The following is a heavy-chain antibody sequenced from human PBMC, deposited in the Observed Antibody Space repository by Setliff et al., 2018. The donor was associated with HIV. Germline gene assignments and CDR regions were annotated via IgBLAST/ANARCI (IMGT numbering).Heavy chain of an antibody. CDR3: ARIDGEAADTNY. CDR1: GDSIISGDYY. D-gene: IGHD6-13*01. J-gene: IGHJ4*02. V-gene: IGHV4-30-4*08. CDR2: IHYKGNI. Sequence: SETLSLTCTVSGDSIISGDYYWSWTRQSPGKGLEWIGHIHYKGNIDYNASLKSRLAISSDTSKNQFSLKLTSLTAADTAVYYCARIDGEAADTNYWGQGTLVTVSS.